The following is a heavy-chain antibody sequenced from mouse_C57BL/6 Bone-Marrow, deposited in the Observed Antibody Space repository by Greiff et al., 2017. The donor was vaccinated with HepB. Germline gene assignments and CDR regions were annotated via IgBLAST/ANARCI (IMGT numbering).Heavy chain of an antibody. D-gene: IGHD2-4*01. V-gene: IGHV1-63*01. Sequence: VKLMESGAELVRPGTSVKMSCKASGYTFTNYWIGWAKQRPGHGLEWIGDIYPGGGYTNYNEKFKGKATLTADKSSSTAYMQFSSLTSEDSAIYCCARVNDYPPYNAMDNCGQGTAVTVSS. J-gene: IGHJ4*01. CDR1: GYTFTNYW. CDR3: ARVNDYPPYNAMDN. CDR2: IYPGGGYT.